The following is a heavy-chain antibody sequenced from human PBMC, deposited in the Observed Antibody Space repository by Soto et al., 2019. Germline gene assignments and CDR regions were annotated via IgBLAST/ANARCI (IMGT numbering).Heavy chain of an antibody. CDR3: ARDSTSYGMDV. CDR2: IWYDGSNK. D-gene: IGHD2-2*01. CDR1: GFTFSDHA. V-gene: IGHV3-33*08. J-gene: IGHJ6*02. Sequence: GGSLRLSCATSGFTFSDHAMHWVRQAPGEGLEWVAVIWYDGSNKYYADSVKGRFTISRDNSKNTLYLQMNSLRAEDTAVYYCARDSTSYGMDVWGQGTTVTVSS.